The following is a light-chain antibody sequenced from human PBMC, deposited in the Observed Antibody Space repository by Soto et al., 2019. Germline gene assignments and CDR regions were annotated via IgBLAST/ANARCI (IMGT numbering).Light chain of an antibody. CDR3: SSYAGSTPYV. CDR1: SSAVGGYNY. Sequence: QSVLTQPPSASGSPGQSVTISCTGTSSAVGGYNYVSWYQQHPGKAPKLMIYEVSKRPSGVPDRFSGSKSGNTASLTVSGLQAEDEADYYCSSYAGSTPYVFGTGTKVTVL. J-gene: IGLJ1*01. V-gene: IGLV2-8*01. CDR2: EVS.